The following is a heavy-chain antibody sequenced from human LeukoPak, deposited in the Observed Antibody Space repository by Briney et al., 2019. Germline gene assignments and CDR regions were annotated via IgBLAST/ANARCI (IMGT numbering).Heavy chain of an antibody. CDR1: GGSISSYY. CDR3: AGHTYTGLGDY. CDR2: IYYSGST. J-gene: IGHJ4*02. D-gene: IGHD6-19*01. V-gene: IGHV4-59*01. Sequence: SETLSLTCTVSGGSISSYYWSWIRQPPGKGLEWNGYIYYSGSTNYNPSLKSRVTISVDTSKNQFSLKLSSVTAADTAVYYCAGHTYTGLGDYWGQGTLVTVSS.